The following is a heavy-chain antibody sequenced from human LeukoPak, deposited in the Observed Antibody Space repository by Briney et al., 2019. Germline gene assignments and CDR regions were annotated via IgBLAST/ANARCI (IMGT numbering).Heavy chain of an antibody. CDR1: GFTFDDYA. Sequence: GGSLRLSCAASGFTFDDYAMSWVRQTPGKGLEWVSGTNWDGGRTGYADSVKGRFTISRDNSKNTLYLQMNSLRAEDTAVYYCAKSGYDFWSGYQGDYWGQGTLVTVSS. CDR2: TNWDGGRT. CDR3: AKSGYDFWSGYQGDY. D-gene: IGHD3-3*01. J-gene: IGHJ4*02. V-gene: IGHV3-20*04.